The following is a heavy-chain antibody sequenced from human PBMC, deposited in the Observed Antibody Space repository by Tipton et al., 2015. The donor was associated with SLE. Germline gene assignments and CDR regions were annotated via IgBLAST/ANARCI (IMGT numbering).Heavy chain of an antibody. Sequence: SLRLSCAASGFTFSSYAMSWVRQAPGKGLEWVSAISGSGGSPYYADSVKGRFTISRDNSKNTLYLQMNSLRAEDTAVYYCATEADFPGAFDIWGQGTMVTVSS. D-gene: IGHD3-3*01. CDR2: ISGSGGSP. J-gene: IGHJ3*02. CDR1: GFTFSSYA. CDR3: ATEADFPGAFDI. V-gene: IGHV3-23*01.